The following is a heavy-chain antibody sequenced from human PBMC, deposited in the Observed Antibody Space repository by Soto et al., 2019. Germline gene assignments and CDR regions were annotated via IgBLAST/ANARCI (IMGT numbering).Heavy chain of an antibody. CDR2: IKSEIDGGTT. CDR3: ITTPRGNSSY. V-gene: IGHV3-15*01. Sequence: GGSLRLACAASGITFPDAWMSWFRQAPGKGLEWVGRIKSEIDGGTTDYSASVKGRFTISRDDSKDTLYLQMTSLKIEDTAVYYCITTPRGNSSYWGQGSLVTVSS. CDR1: GITFPDAW. J-gene: IGHJ4*02. D-gene: IGHD2-21*01.